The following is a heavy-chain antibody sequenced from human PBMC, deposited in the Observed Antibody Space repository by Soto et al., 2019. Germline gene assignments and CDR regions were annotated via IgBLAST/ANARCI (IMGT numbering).Heavy chain of an antibody. D-gene: IGHD1-1*01. CDR3: ARDQGGTGTKGDYYYGMDV. J-gene: IGHJ6*02. V-gene: IGHV3-23*01. Sequence: EVQLLESGGGLVQPGGSLRLSCAASGFTFSSYAMSWVRQAPGKGLEWVSAISGSGGSTYYADSVKGRFTISRDNSKNTLYLQMNSLRAEDTAVYYCARDQGGTGTKGDYYYGMDVWGQGTTVTVSS. CDR2: ISGSGGST. CDR1: GFTFSSYA.